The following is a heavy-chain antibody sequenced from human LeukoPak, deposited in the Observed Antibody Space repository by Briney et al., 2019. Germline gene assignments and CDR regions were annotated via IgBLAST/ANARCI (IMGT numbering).Heavy chain of an antibody. J-gene: IGHJ4*02. CDR3: ARDKHTRYSSGWVYYFDY. D-gene: IGHD6-19*01. CDR2: IYYSGST. V-gene: IGHV4-59*12. Sequence: SETLSLTCTVSGGSISSYYWSWIRQPPGKGLEWIGYIYYSGSTNYNPSLKSRVTISVDTSKNQFSLNLSSVTAADTAVYYCARDKHTRYSSGWVYYFDYWGQGTLVTVSS. CDR1: GGSISSYY.